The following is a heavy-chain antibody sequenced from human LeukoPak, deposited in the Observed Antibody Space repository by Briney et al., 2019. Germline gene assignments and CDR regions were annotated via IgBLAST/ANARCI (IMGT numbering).Heavy chain of an antibody. CDR3: ARVAFNYFGSGDAFDI. CDR2: SYRDGIT. CDR1: GFTVNSNY. Sequence: GGSLRLSCAASGFTVNSNYMRWLRPAPPKGREWVSISYRDGITYYAESVKGRFTISRDNSKNTLYLQMTRLRAEDTAVYYWARVAFNYFGSGDAFDIWGQGTLVTASS. J-gene: IGHJ3*02. D-gene: IGHD3-10*01. V-gene: IGHV3-66*01.